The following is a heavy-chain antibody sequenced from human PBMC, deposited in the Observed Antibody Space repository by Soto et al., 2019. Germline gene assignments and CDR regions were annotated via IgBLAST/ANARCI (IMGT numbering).Heavy chain of an antibody. CDR2: ISLYSDGT. J-gene: IGHJ5*02. V-gene: IGHV1-18*01. Sequence: SVKVSCKTSGYTFSNYCITWVRQGPGQPLEWLGWISLYSDGTNYAQKFQGRVSMTTDTSTTTAYMELRSLRSDDTAVYYCARVVPGAEAWFGPWGQGTLVTVSS. D-gene: IGHD2-2*01. CDR3: ARVVPGAEAWFGP. CDR1: GYTFSNYC.